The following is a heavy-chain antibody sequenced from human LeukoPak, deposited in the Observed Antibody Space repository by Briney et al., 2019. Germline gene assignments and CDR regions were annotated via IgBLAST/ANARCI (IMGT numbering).Heavy chain of an antibody. V-gene: IGHV3-20*04. J-gene: IGHJ6*02. CDR2: INWNGGSI. CDR1: GFTFDDYG. D-gene: IGHD6-13*01. Sequence: GGSLRLSCAASGFTFDDYGMSWVRQAPGKGLEWVSGINWNGGSIGYADSVKGRFTISRDNAKNSLYLQMNSLRAEDTALYYCAKSKQQLVPPPRHYYYYGMDVWGQGTTVTVSS. CDR3: AKSKQQLVPPPRHYYYYGMDV.